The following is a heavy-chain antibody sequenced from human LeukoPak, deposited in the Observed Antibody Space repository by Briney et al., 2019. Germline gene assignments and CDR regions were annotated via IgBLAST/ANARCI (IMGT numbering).Heavy chain of an antibody. CDR1: GFTFSTYA. CDR3: AKDKGDYDRLFDY. V-gene: IGHV3-23*01. CDR2: ISGSGGST. D-gene: IGHD3-22*01. Sequence: GGSLRLSCAASGFTFSTYAMSWVRQAPGKGLEWVSAISGSGGSTYYADSVKGRFTISRDNSKNTLYLQMNSLRAEDTAVYYCAKDKGDYDRLFDYWGQGTLVTVSS. J-gene: IGHJ4*02.